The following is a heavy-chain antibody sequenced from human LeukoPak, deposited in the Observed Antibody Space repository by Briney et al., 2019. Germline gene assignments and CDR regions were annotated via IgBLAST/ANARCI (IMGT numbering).Heavy chain of an antibody. CDR1: GGSFSGYY. J-gene: IGHJ4*02. CDR2: INHSGST. Sequence: SQTLSLTCAVYGGSFSGYYWSWIRQPPGKGLEWIGEINHSGSTNYNPSLKSRVTISVDTSKNQFSLKLSSVTAADTAVYYCARQLVVAATGSPFDYWGQGTLVTVSS. CDR3: ARQLVVAATGSPFDY. D-gene: IGHD2-15*01. V-gene: IGHV4-34*01.